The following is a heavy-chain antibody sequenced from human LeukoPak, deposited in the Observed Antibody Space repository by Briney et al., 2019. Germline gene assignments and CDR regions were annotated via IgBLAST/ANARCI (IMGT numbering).Heavy chain of an antibody. CDR1: GGSISRHY. V-gene: IGHV4-59*11. CDR3: ATVWGGSYFDP. Sequence: SETLSLTCTVSGGSISRHYWSWIRQPPGKGLEWIGYIYYSGSANYNPSLRSRVTIAQDTSKNQFSLKLSSVTAADSAVYYCATVWGGSYFDPRGPGALVIVSS. CDR2: IYYSGSA. D-gene: IGHD1-26*01. J-gene: IGHJ5*02.